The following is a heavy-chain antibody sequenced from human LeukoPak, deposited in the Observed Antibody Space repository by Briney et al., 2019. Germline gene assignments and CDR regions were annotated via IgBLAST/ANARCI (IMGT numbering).Heavy chain of an antibody. CDR1: GYTFTSYG. V-gene: IGHV1-18*01. CDR3: ARVGWNYAHYYYYYYMDV. J-gene: IGHJ6*03. CDR2: ISAYNGNT. Sequence: ASVKVSCKASGYTFTSYGISWVRQAPGQGLEWMGWISAYNGNTNYAQKFQGRVTITRNTSISTAYMELSSLRSEDTAVYYCARVGWNYAHYYYYYYMDVWGKGTTVTVSS. D-gene: IGHD1-7*01.